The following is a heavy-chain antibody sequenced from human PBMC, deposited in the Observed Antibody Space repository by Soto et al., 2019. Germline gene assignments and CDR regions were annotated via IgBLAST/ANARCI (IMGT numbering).Heavy chain of an antibody. CDR3: ARGMVYAASYYYYYGMDV. Sequence: VQLVVSGGGLVQPGGSLRLSCAASGFTFSSYSMNWVRQAPGKGLEWVSYISSSSSTIYYADSVKGRFTISRDNAKNALYLQMNSLRDEDTAVYYCARGMVYAASYYYYYGMDVWGQGTTVTVSS. D-gene: IGHD2-8*01. V-gene: IGHV3-48*02. CDR2: ISSSSSTI. J-gene: IGHJ6*02. CDR1: GFTFSSYS.